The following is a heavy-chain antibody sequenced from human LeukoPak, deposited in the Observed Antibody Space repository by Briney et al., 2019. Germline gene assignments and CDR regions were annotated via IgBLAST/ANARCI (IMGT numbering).Heavy chain of an antibody. J-gene: IGHJ4*02. Sequence: GGSLRLSCAASGFTFSSYAMSRVRQAPGKGLEWVSAISGSGGSTYYADSVKGRFTISRDNSKNTLYLQMNSLRAEDTAVYYCGSSGCTQGPCFDYWGQGTLVTVSS. CDR1: GFTFSSYA. D-gene: IGHD6-19*01. CDR3: GSSGCTQGPCFDY. CDR2: ISGSGGST. V-gene: IGHV3-23*01.